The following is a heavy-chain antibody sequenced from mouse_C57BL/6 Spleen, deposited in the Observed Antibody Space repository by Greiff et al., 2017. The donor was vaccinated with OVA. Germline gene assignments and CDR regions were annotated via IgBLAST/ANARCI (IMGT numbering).Heavy chain of an antibody. CDR3: ARVHYDYDMGGFAY. V-gene: IGHV1-42*01. J-gene: IGHJ3*01. Sequence: LVESGPELVKPGASVKISCKASGYSFTGYYMNWVKQSPEKSLEWIGEINPSTGGTTYNQKFKAKATLTVDKSSSTAYMQLKSLTSEDSAVYYCARVHYDYDMGGFAYWGQGTLVTVSA. CDR2: INPSTGGT. D-gene: IGHD2-4*01. CDR1: GYSFTGYY.